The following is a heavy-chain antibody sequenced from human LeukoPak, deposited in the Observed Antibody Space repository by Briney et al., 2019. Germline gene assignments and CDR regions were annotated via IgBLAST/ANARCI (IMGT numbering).Heavy chain of an antibody. CDR2: ISPGGDEV. Sequence: GGSLRLSCAASGFIFSDYHMSWIRQAPGKGLEWVSYISPGGDEVYFADSVKGRFTISRDNAKNSLFLQMSSLTDEDTAVYYCSGGRDIAVAGPGGYFDYWGQGSLVTVSS. CDR1: GFIFSDYH. D-gene: IGHD6-19*01. J-gene: IGHJ4*02. V-gene: IGHV3-11*01. CDR3: SGGRDIAVAGPGGYFDY.